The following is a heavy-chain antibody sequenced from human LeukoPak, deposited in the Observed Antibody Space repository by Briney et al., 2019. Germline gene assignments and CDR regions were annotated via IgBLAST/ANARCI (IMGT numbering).Heavy chain of an antibody. CDR2: IKQEQYGSEE. CDR3: AKAGAPGSSSDCRTTSCQLLFSMDV. J-gene: IGHJ6*02. V-gene: IGHV3-7*03. D-gene: IGHD2-2*01. CDR1: GFTFSNYW. Sequence: PGGSLRLSCAASGFTFSNYWTSWVRQAPGKGLEWVANIKQEQYGSEEYYVESLKGRFTIFRDNAKNSVHLQMNSLRAEDTAVYYCAKAGAPGSSSDCRTTSCQLLFSMDVWGQGTTVTVSS.